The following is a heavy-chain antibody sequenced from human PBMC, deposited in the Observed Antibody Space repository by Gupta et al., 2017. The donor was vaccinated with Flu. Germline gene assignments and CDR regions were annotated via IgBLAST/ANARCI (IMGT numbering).Heavy chain of an antibody. CDR2: ISGSSSYI. CDR1: GSTFSTYS. D-gene: IGHD1-1*01. CDR3: ARSPELDP. J-gene: IGHJ5*02. V-gene: IGHV3-21*02. Sequence: EVQLVESGGGLVKPGGSLRLSCAASGSTFSTYSMNWVRQAPGKGLEWVSSISGSSSYIYYADSVKGRFTISRDNAKNSLHLQMNSLRVEDTAVYYCARSPELDPWGQGTLVTVSS.